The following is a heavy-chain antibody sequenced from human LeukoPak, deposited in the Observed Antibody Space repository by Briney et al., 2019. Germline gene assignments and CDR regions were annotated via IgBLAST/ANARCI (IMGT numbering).Heavy chain of an antibody. CDR3: AGQLITHGGY. Sequence: GGSLRLSCAASGFTFSSYWMTCVRQTPGKGLEWVANIKQDGSEKYYVDSVKGRFTISRDNAMNSLYLQMNSLRAEDTAVYYCAGQLITHGGYWGQGTLVTVSS. D-gene: IGHD3-10*01. J-gene: IGHJ4*02. CDR2: IKQDGSEK. V-gene: IGHV3-7*01. CDR1: GFTFSSYW.